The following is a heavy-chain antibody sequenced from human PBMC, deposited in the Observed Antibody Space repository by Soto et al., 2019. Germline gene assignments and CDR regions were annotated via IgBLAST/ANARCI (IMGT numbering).Heavy chain of an antibody. J-gene: IGHJ5*02. CDR1: GGSISSSSSY. V-gene: IGHV4-39*01. Sequence: QLQLQESGPGLVKPSETLSLTCTVSGGSISSSSSYWGWIRQPPGKGLEWIGYIYYSGSTNYNPSLKSRVTISLDTSKNQFSLKLNSVTAADTAVYYCARQPCGAATVTSVINWCDPWGQGALVTVSS. CDR2: IYYSGST. CDR3: ARQPCGAATVTSVINWCDP. D-gene: IGHD4-17*01.